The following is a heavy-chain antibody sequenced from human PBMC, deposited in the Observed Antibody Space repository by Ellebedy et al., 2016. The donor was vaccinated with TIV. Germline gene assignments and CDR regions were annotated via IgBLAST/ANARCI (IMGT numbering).Heavy chain of an antibody. CDR3: ARQRHHSGWPDFVDY. V-gene: IGHV4-39*01. Sequence: MPSETLSLTCTASGCSISSISYYWGWIRQPPGKGLEWIGSISYSGSTYYKPSLKSRVTISVDTSKNQFSLKLSSVNAADTAVYYCARQRHHSGWPDFVDYWGQGTLVIVSS. CDR2: ISYSGST. D-gene: IGHD6-19*01. J-gene: IGHJ4*02. CDR1: GCSISSISYY.